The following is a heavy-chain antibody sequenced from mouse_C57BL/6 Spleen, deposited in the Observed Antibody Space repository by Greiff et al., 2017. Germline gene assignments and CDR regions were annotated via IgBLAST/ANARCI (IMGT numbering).Heavy chain of an antibody. J-gene: IGHJ1*03. D-gene: IGHD1-1*01. CDR3: ARVPGTTVVGDV. V-gene: IGHV5-16*01. CDR1: GFTFSDYY. CDR2: INYDGSST. Sequence: EVKLMESEGGLVQPGSSMKLSCTASGFTFSDYYMAWVRQVPEKGLEWVANINYDGSSTYYLDSLKSRFIISRDNAKNILYLQMSSLKSEDTATYYCARVPGTTVVGDVWGTGTTVTVSS.